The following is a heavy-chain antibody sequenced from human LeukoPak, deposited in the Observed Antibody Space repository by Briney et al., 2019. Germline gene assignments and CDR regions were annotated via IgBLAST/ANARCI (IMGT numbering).Heavy chain of an antibody. J-gene: IGHJ4*02. CDR1: GGTFSSYA. CDR3: ARGSDTAMVNDYFDY. D-gene: IGHD5-18*01. CDR2: IIPIFGTA. Sequence: SVKVSCKASGGTFSSYAISWVRQAPGQGLEWMGGIIPIFGTANYAQKLQGRVTMTTDTSTSTAYMELRSLRSDDTAVYYCARGSDTAMVNDYFDYWGQGTLVTVSS. V-gene: IGHV1-69*05.